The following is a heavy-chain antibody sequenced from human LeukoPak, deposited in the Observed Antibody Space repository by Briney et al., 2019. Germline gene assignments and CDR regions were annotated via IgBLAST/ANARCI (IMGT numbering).Heavy chain of an antibody. D-gene: IGHD4-17*01. CDR2: IFYTGST. Sequence: PSETLSLTCTVSGGSIGSYYWSWIRQPPGQRLEWIGYIFYTGSTNYNPSLKSRVTISLDTSKNQFSLKLRSVTAADTAVYYCARDLRGLIDGDPLPWGQGSLVTVSS. J-gene: IGHJ5*02. CDR1: GGSIGSYY. V-gene: IGHV4-59*01. CDR3: ARDLRGLIDGDPLP.